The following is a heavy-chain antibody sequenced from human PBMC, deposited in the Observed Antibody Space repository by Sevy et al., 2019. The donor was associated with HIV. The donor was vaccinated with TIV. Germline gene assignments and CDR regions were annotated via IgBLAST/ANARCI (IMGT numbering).Heavy chain of an antibody. V-gene: IGHV4-38-2*01. D-gene: IGHD6-13*01. J-gene: IGHJ3*02. CDR1: GYSISSGYY. Sequence: SETLSLTCAVSGYSISSGYYWGWIRQPPGKGLQWIGDVYHSGSTYYNSSLKSRVTISVDTSKNWFSLNLNSVTAADTAVYHCAGRRSWADAFDIWGQGTMVTVSS. CDR3: AGRRSWADAFDI. CDR2: VYHSGST.